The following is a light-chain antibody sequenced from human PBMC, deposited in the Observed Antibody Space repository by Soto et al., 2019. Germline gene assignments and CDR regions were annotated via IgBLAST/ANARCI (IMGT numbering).Light chain of an antibody. CDR3: SSYTSSTTSVV. V-gene: IGLV2-14*01. Sequence: QSALTQPASVSASPGQSITISCAGTTSDVGNYNYVSWYQQHPGKAPKLMIYDVTNRPSGVSNRFSGSKSGNTASLTISGLQAEDDADYYCSSYTSSTTSVVFGGGTKVTVL. J-gene: IGLJ2*01. CDR2: DVT. CDR1: TSDVGNYNY.